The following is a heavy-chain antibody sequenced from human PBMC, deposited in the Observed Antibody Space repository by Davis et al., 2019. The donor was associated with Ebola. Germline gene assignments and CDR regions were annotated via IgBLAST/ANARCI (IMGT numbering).Heavy chain of an antibody. J-gene: IGHJ4*02. Sequence: SLKISCAASGFTFDDYAMHWVRHAPGKGLEWVSGISWNSGSIGYSDSVKGRFTISRDNAKNSLYLQMNSLRAEDTALYCCAKVGDGLYYFDYWGQGTLVTVSS. CDR3: AKVGDGLYYFDY. D-gene: IGHD6-25*01. CDR2: ISWNSGSI. CDR1: GFTFDDYA. V-gene: IGHV3-9*01.